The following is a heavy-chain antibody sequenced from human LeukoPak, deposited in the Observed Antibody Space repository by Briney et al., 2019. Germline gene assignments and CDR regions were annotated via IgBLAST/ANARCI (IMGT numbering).Heavy chain of an antibody. V-gene: IGHV4-38-2*02. CDR3: ARLPKRIVVVPAAFDY. J-gene: IGHJ4*02. Sequence: PSETLSLTCTVSGYSISSGYYWGWIRQPPGKGLEWIGNIYHSGSTYSNPSLKSRVTISIDTSKNQFSLKLSSVTAADTAVYYCARLPKRIVVVPAAFDYWGQGTLVTVS. CDR1: GYSISSGYY. CDR2: IYHSGST. D-gene: IGHD2-2*01.